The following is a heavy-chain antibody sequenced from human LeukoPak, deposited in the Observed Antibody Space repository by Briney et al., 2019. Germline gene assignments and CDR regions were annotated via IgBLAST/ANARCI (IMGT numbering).Heavy chain of an antibody. CDR3: ARDHYYDSSGYDPTFDY. Sequence: SETLSLTCAVSGGSISSGGYSWSWIRQPPGKGLEWIGYIYHSGSTYYNPSLKSRVTISVDTSKNQFSLKLSSVTAADTAVYYCARDHYYDSSGYDPTFDYWGQGTLVTVSS. V-gene: IGHV4-30-2*01. D-gene: IGHD3-22*01. CDR1: GGSISSGGYS. CDR2: IYHSGST. J-gene: IGHJ4*02.